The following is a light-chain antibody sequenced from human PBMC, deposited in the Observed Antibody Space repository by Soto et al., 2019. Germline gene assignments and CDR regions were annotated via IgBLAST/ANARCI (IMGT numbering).Light chain of an antibody. Sequence: DIQMTQSPSSLSASVGDRVTITCRASQSISSYLNWYQQKPGKAPKLLIYAASSLQSGVPSRFSGSGSGTDFTLTISSLQPEDFATYYCQQSYSTPGITFGQGTRLEIE. V-gene: IGKV1-39*01. J-gene: IGKJ5*01. CDR1: QSISSY. CDR3: QQSYSTPGIT. CDR2: AAS.